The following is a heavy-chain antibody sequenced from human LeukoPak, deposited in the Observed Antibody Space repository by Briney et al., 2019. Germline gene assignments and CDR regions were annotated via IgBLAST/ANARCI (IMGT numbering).Heavy chain of an antibody. J-gene: IGHJ4*02. Sequence: GGSLRLSCAASGFTFSDYAMHWVRQAPGKGLEWVAVISYGGSNEYYADSVQGRFTISRDNSKNTLYLQMNSLRAEDTAVYYCAKDTKVYYGSGSYAPDFWGQGTLVTVSP. CDR1: GFTFSDYA. CDR3: AKDTKVYYGSGSYAPDF. CDR2: ISYGGSNE. V-gene: IGHV3-30*04. D-gene: IGHD3-10*01.